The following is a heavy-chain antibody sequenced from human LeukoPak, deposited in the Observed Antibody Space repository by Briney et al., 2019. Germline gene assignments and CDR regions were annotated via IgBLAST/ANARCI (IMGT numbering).Heavy chain of an antibody. D-gene: IGHD2-8*01. V-gene: IGHV3-48*03. CDR1: GFAFSNYE. CDR2: ISPSGGTI. CDR3: AKEEYSHTTNDFDN. J-gene: IGHJ4*02. Sequence: GGSLRLSCAASGFAFSNYEMNWVRQAPGKGLEWVSYISPSGGTITYADSVRGRFTISRDNSKNSLSLQMNSLTTEDTALYYCAKEEYSHTTNDFDNWGQGILVTVSS.